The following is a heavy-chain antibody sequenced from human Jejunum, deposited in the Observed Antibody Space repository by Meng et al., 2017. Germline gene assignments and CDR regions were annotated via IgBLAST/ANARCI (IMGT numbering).Heavy chain of an antibody. CDR1: GFSSSFFW. CDR2: IKSDGSST. V-gene: IGHV3-74*01. J-gene: IGHJ4*02. CDR3: ASQTSTGY. Sequence: GESLKISCTASGFSSSFFWMTWVRQAPGKGLVWVAHIKSDGSSTNYADSVKGRFTISRDNARNTLYLQMNSLTAEDTAVYYCASQTSTGYWGQGTLVTVSS. D-gene: IGHD2-2*01.